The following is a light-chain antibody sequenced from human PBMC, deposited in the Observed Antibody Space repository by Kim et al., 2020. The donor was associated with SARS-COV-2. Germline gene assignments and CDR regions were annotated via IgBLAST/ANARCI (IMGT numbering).Light chain of an antibody. Sequence: EIVMTQSPATLSVSPGERATLSCRASQSVSSNLAWYQQKPGQAPRLLIYVASTRATGITARFSGSGSGTEFTLTITSVQSEDFAVYSCQQYNIWPGTFGQGTKVDIK. CDR3: QQYNIWPGT. J-gene: IGKJ1*01. V-gene: IGKV3-15*01. CDR2: VAS. CDR1: QSVSSN.